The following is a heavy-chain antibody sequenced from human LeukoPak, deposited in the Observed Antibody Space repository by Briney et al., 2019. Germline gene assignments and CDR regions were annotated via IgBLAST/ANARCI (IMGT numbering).Heavy chain of an antibody. D-gene: IGHD4-23*01. CDR2: IYYSGST. Sequence: PSETLSLTCTVSGGSISSGDYYWSWIRQPPGKGLEWIGYIYYSGSTYYNPSLKSRVTISVDTSKNQFSLKLSSVTAADTAVYYCARGRSGFGGNSDYWGQGTLVTVSS. V-gene: IGHV4-30-4*02. CDR1: GGSISSGDYY. CDR3: ARGRSGFGGNSDY. J-gene: IGHJ4*02.